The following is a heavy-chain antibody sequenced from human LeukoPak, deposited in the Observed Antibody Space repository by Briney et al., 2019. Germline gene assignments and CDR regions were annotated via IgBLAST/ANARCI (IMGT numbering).Heavy chain of an antibody. Sequence: SETLSLTCTVSGGSISSNSSYWGWIRQPPGKGLEWIGSIYYSGSTNYNPSLISRVTISVDKSKSQFSLKLRSVTAADTAVYYCARTSLAGSSGPLDYWGQGTLVTVSS. CDR1: GGSISSNSSY. J-gene: IGHJ4*02. CDR2: IYYSGST. V-gene: IGHV4-39*07. D-gene: IGHD3-22*01. CDR3: ARTSLAGSSGPLDY.